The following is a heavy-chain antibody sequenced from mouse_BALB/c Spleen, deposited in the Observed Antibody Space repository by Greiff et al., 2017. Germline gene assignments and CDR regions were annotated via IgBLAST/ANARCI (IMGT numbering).Heavy chain of an antibody. CDR2: ILPGSGST. Sequence: LVESGAELMKPGASVKISCKATGYTFSSYWIEWVKQRPGHGLEWIGEILPGSGSTNYNEKFKGKATFTADTSSNTAYMQLSSLTSEDSAVYYCARGATVVATDYWGQGTTLTVSS. V-gene: IGHV1-9*01. D-gene: IGHD1-1*01. CDR3: ARGATVVATDY. J-gene: IGHJ2*01. CDR1: GYTFSSYW.